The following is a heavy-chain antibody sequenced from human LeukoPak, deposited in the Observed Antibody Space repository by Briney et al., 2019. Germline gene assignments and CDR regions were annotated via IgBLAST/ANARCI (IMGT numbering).Heavy chain of an antibody. CDR1: GFTFSSCA. Sequence: PGRSLRLSCAASGFTFSSCAMHWVRQAPGKGLEWVAVISYDGSNKYYADSVKGRFTISRDNSKNTLYLQMNSLRAEDTAVYYCARDSKTGVRGVIDYWGLGTLVTVSS. V-gene: IGHV3-30*01. D-gene: IGHD3-10*01. J-gene: IGHJ4*02. CDR2: ISYDGSNK. CDR3: ARDSKTGVRGVIDY.